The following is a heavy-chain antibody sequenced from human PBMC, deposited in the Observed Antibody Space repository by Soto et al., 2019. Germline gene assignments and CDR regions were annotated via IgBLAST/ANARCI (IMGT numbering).Heavy chain of an antibody. Sequence: QVQLVQSGAEVKKPGSSVKVSCKASGGTFSSYAISWVRQAPGQGLEWMGGIIPIFGTANYAQKFQGRVTITADESTSKAYMELSSLRSEDTAVYYCARDVGGGYYYGMDVWGQGTTVTVSS. D-gene: IGHD3-16*01. CDR1: GGTFSSYA. CDR2: IIPIFGTA. V-gene: IGHV1-69*12. CDR3: ARDVGGGYYYGMDV. J-gene: IGHJ6*01.